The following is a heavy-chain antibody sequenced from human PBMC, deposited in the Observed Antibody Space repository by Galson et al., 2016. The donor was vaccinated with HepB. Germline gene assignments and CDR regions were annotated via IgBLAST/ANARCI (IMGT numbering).Heavy chain of an antibody. D-gene: IGHD3-10*01. CDR2: ISYDASNK. J-gene: IGHJ4*02. Sequence: SLRLSCAASGITFSSYAMHWVRQAPGKGLEWVAVISYDASNKYYADSVKGRFTISRDNSKNTLFLQMNSLRPEDTAVYYCARGPPAIITMVWGVFDYWGQGTLVTVSS. V-gene: IGHV3-30*04. CDR1: GITFSSYA. CDR3: ARGPPAIITMVWGVFDY.